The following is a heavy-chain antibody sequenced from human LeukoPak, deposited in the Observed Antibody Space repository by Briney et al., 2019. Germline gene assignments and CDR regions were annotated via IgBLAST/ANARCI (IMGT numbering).Heavy chain of an antibody. V-gene: IGHV3-64*04. CDR2: ITSNGGYT. J-gene: IGHJ6*02. D-gene: IGHD3-22*01. CDR1: GFTFSSYA. CDR3: AKGAYDSSGYYYVNYYGMDV. Sequence: GGSLRLSCSASGFTFSSYAMHWVRQAPGKGLEYVSAITSNGGYTYYADSVKGRFTISRDNSKNTLYLQMNSLRAEDTAVYYCAKGAYDSSGYYYVNYYGMDVWGQGTTVTVSS.